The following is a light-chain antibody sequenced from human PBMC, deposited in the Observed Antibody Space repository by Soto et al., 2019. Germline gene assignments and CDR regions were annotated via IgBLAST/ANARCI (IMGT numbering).Light chain of an antibody. V-gene: IGLV2-14*01. CDR3: SSYTNINTRACV. CDR1: SGDIGSYNR. CDR2: EVT. J-gene: IGLJ1*01. Sequence: QSALTQPASVSGSPGQSITISCTGTSGDIGSYNRVSWYQQHPGNAPKLIIYEVTDRPSGVSNRFSGSKSGNTASLTISGLQAEDEAEYYCSSYTNINTRACVFGTGTK.